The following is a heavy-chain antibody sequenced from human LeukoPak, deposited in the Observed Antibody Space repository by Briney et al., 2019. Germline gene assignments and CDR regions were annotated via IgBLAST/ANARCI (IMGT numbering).Heavy chain of an antibody. J-gene: IGHJ5*02. D-gene: IGHD6-13*01. V-gene: IGHV1-2*02. Sequence: ASVKASCKASGYTFTGHYMHWVRQAPGQGLEWMGWINPNSGGTNYAQKFQGRVTMTRDTSISTAYMELTRLTSDDTAVYYCARDRATGSSWYVRWFDPWGQGTLVTVSS. CDR3: ARDRATGSSWYVRWFDP. CDR2: INPNSGGT. CDR1: GYTFTGHY.